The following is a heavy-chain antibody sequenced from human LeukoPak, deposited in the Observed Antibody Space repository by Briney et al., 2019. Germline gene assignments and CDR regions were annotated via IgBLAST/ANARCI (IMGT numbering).Heavy chain of an antibody. CDR2: ISYDGSNK. Sequence: GGSLRLSCAASGFTFSSYAMHWVRQAPGKGLEWVAVISYDGSNKYYADSVKGRFTISRDNSKNTLYLQMNSLRAEDTAVYYRARGSIVVVTATHFDYWGQGTLVTVSS. V-gene: IGHV3-30-3*01. CDR1: GFTFSSYA. CDR3: ARGSIVVVTATHFDY. D-gene: IGHD2-21*02. J-gene: IGHJ4*02.